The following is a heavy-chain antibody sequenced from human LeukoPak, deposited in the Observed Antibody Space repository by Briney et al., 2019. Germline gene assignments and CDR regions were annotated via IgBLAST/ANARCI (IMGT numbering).Heavy chain of an antibody. D-gene: IGHD3-16*01. Sequence: GGSLRLSCAASGFTFSSPWMTWVRQPPGKGLEWVGRIKSESDGGTADYAEAVKRRFIISRDDSKNTLYLQMNSLKTEDTAVYHCTTAHGAGPANFDHWGQGSLVTVSS. CDR2: IKSESDGGTA. CDR1: GFTFSSPW. CDR3: TTAHGAGPANFDH. J-gene: IGHJ4*02. V-gene: IGHV3-15*01.